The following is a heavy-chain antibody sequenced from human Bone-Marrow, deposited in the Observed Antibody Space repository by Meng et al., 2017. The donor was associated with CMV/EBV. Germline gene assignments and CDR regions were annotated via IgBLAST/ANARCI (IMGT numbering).Heavy chain of an antibody. D-gene: IGHD2-21*01. J-gene: IGHJ4*02. Sequence: ETLSLTWVASGFSVATDYMSWVRQAPGKGLGWISVFYKEGGKMYADSVRGRFTISRDISKNAVYLQMNFLRAEDTAVYYCAEALWDCWGRGALVTAPQ. V-gene: IGHV3-66*02. CDR2: FYKEGGK. CDR3: AEALWDC. CDR1: GFSVATDY.